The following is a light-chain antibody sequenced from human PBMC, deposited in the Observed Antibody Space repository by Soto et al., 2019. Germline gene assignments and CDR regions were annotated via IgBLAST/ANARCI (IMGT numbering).Light chain of an antibody. CDR2: EVS. CDR1: SSDVGGYNY. Sequence: QSVLTQHPSASGSPGQSVTISCTGTSSDVGGYNYVSWYQQHPGKAPKLMIYEVSKRPSGVPDRFSGSKSGNTASLTVSGLQAEDEADYYCSSYAVSTNFGVVCGGGTKLTVL. CDR3: SSYAVSTNFGVV. J-gene: IGLJ2*01. V-gene: IGLV2-8*01.